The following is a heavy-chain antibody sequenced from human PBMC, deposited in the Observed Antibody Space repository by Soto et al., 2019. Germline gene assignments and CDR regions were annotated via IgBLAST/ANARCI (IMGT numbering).Heavy chain of an antibody. CDR1: GGTFSTSS. CDR3: ARDVVRSSGGDS. V-gene: IGHV1-69*01. Sequence: QVQLVQSGAEVKEPGTSVKVSCKASGGTFSTSSFVWVRQGPGQGLEWMGGIIPIFSKTNVAQKFQGRVTFTADESTRTAYMELSSLRSEDTAIYYCARDVVRSSGGDSWGQGILVTVSS. D-gene: IGHD2-15*01. J-gene: IGHJ4*02. CDR2: IIPIFSKT.